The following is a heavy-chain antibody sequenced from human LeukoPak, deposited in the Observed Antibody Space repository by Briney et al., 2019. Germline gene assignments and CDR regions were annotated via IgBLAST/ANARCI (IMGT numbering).Heavy chain of an antibody. CDR1: GYTLTQLA. J-gene: IGHJ1*01. CDR2: IEPEDDET. D-gene: IGHD1-26*01. Sequence: GASVKVSCKFSGYTLTQLAIHWVRQAPGKGLEWMGGIEPEDDETIYAQRLQGRVTMTEDTSTDTANMELSSLRSEDTAVYYCATYSGSYFLQWGQGTLVTVSS. CDR3: ATYSGSYFLQ. V-gene: IGHV1-24*01.